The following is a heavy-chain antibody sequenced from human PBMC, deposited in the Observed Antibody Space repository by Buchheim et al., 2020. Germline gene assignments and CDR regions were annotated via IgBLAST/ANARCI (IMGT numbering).Heavy chain of an antibody. Sequence: EVQLVESGGGLVQPGGSLRLSCAASGFTFGSYWMSWVRPAPGKGLEWVANIKQDGSEKYYVDSVKGRFTISRDNAKNSLYLQMNSLRAEDTAVYYCASWEPNNDAFDIWGQGT. V-gene: IGHV3-7*01. CDR1: GFTFGSYW. D-gene: IGHD1-26*01. CDR3: ASWEPNNDAFDI. CDR2: IKQDGSEK. J-gene: IGHJ3*02.